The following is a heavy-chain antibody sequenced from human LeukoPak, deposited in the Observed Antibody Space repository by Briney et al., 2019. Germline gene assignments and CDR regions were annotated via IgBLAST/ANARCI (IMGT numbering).Heavy chain of an antibody. CDR2: IYYSGST. J-gene: IGHJ6*02. D-gene: IGHD2-15*01. Sequence: SETLSLTCTVSGGSISGYSWSWIRQPPGKGLEWIGYIYYSGSTNYNPSLKSRVTISVDTSKNQFSLKLSSVTAADTAVYYCARAGYCSGGSCYSGSYYYYGMDVWGQGTTVTVSS. V-gene: IGHV4-59*01. CDR3: ARAGYCSGGSCYSGSYYYYGMDV. CDR1: GGSISGYS.